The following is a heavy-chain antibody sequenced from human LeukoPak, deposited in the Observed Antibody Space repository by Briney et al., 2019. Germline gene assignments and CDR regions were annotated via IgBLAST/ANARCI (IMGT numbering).Heavy chain of an antibody. CDR2: ISGSGGST. D-gene: IGHD1-26*01. J-gene: IGHJ4*02. CDR1: GFTVSSNY. CDR3: ANGGATLLFDY. V-gene: IGHV3-23*01. Sequence: PGGSLRLSCSASGFTVSSNYMSWVRQAPGKGLEWVSAISGSGGSTYYADSVKGRFTISRDNSKNTLYLQMNSLRAEDTAVYYCANGGATLLFDYWGQGTLVTVSS.